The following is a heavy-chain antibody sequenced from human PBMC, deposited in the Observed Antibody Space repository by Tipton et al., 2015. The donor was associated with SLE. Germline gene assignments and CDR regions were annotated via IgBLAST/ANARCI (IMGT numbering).Heavy chain of an antibody. J-gene: IGHJ6*02. V-gene: IGHV4-59*12. CDR1: GGSISSYY. Sequence: GLVKPSETLSLTCTVSGGSISSYYWSWIRQPPGKGLEWIGYIYYSGSTNYNPSLKSRVTISVDTSKNQFSLQLNSVTPEDTAVYYCARGGGSGWMGGMDVWGQGTAVTVSS. CDR3: ARGGGSGWMGGMDV. CDR2: IYYSGST. D-gene: IGHD6-19*01.